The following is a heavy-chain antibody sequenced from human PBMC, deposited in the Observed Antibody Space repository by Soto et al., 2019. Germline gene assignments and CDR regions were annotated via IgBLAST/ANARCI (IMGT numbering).Heavy chain of an antibody. CDR1: GFNVNNHC. J-gene: IGHJ4*02. D-gene: IGHD3-16*01. V-gene: IGHV3-48*03. CDR3: ARSRGWGAPNEY. Sequence: VGSLMLCGAGGGFNVNNHCRNLFLQSPGKGLEWVASISSSGTTISYSDSVKVRFTISRDNAKNSLYLEMSSLRGEDKAVYYCARSRGWGAPNEYWGQGTLVTVTS. CDR2: ISSSGTTI.